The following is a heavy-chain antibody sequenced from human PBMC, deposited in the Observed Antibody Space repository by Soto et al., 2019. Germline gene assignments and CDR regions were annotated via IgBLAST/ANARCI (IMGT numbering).Heavy chain of an antibody. CDR3: AKTVTTGVFDY. D-gene: IGHD1-1*01. CDR2: ISYDGSNK. Sequence: GGSLRLSCAASGFTFSSYGMHWVRQAPGKGLEWVAVISYDGSNKYYADSVKGRFTISRDNSKNTLYLQMNSLRAEDTAVYYCAKTVTTGVFDYWGQGTLVTVSS. V-gene: IGHV3-30*18. CDR1: GFTFSSYG. J-gene: IGHJ4*02.